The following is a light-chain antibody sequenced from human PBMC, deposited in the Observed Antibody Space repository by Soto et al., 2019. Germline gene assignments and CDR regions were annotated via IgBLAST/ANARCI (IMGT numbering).Light chain of an antibody. Sequence: DIQMTQSPSSLSASVGDRVTITCQASQDINKNLIWYQQKPGKAPKLLIYDGSDLETGVPSRFSGSGSGTGFTFTISSLQPEDFATYYCQQYESLPLTFGQGTRLEIK. CDR1: QDINKN. V-gene: IGKV1-33*01. CDR2: DGS. CDR3: QQYESLPLT. J-gene: IGKJ5*01.